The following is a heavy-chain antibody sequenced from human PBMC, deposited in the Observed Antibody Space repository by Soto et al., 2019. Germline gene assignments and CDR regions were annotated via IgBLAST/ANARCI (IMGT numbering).Heavy chain of an antibody. CDR2: INPSGDTT. J-gene: IGHJ5*02. V-gene: IGHV1-46*01. D-gene: IGHD6-13*01. CDR1: GFRFSDYY. CDR3: ARGAYSSSWLSWFDP. Sequence: ASVKVSCKASGFRFSDYYMHWVRQAPGQGLEWMGIINPSGDTTNYAQKFQGRVTMTRDTSTSTVYMELSSLRSEDTAVYYCARGAYSSSWLSWFDPWGQGTLVTVSS.